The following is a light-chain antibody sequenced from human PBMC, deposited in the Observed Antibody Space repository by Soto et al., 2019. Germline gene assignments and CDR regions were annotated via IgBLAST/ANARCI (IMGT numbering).Light chain of an antibody. CDR3: QQYNNWPIN. CDR2: GAS. V-gene: IGKV3-15*01. CDR1: QIILTN. Sequence: EIVITHSPATLSVSQGERATLSCWASQIILTNLAWYQQKPGQAPRLLIYGASTRATGIPARFSGSGSGTESTLTISSLQSEDFEIYYCQQYNNWPINCGQGTRREIK. J-gene: IGKJ5*01.